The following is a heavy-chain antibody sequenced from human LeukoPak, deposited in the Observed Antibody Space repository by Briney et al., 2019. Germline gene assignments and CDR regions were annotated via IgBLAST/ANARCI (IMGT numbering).Heavy chain of an antibody. CDR1: GGSIRSYH. D-gene: IGHD5-18*01. J-gene: IGHJ4*02. CDR2: ISTSGGA. V-gene: IGHV4-4*09. Sequence: KPSETLSLTCAVSGGSIRSYHWSWIRQPPGKGLEWIGYISTSGGADYNPSLKSRVTISVDTSKHQFSLKLSSVTAADTAVYYCAATTVDTAMTIDYWGQGTLVTVSS. CDR3: AATTVDTAMTIDY.